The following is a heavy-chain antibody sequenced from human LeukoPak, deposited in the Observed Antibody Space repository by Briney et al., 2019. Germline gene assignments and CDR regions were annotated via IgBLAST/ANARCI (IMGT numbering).Heavy chain of an antibody. V-gene: IGHV4-30-4*01. CDR2: IYYSGST. J-gene: IGHJ4*02. Sequence: SQTLSLTCTVSGGSISSGDYYWSWIRQPPGTGLEWIGYIYYSGSTYYNPSLKSRVTISVDTSKNQFSLKLSPVTAADTAVYYCARVEAMELFDYWGQGTLVTVSS. CDR3: ARVEAMELFDY. CDR1: GGSISSGDYY. D-gene: IGHD1-7*01.